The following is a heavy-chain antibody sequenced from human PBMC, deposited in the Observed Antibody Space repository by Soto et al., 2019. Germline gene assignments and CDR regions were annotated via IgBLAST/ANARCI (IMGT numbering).Heavy chain of an antibody. CDR1: GFSFSYFA. J-gene: IGHJ4*02. D-gene: IGHD6-19*01. CDR2: ISGSGGNT. V-gene: IGHV3-23*01. CDR3: AKDRGGSGWSTLDH. Sequence: EVQLLESGGSLVHPGGSLRLSCAASGFSFSYFAMSWVRQAPGKGLEWVAAISGSGGNTYYADSVKGRFTISRDNSKNTLFLQMNSLGDEDTAVYYCAKDRGGSGWSTLDHWGQGTLVTVSS.